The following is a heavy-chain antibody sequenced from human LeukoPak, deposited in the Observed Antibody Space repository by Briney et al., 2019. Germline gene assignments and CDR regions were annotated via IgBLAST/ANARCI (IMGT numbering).Heavy chain of an antibody. D-gene: IGHD3-22*01. V-gene: IGHV4-38-2*02. J-gene: IGHJ4*02. CDR3: ARERDSIIDY. Sequence: SETLSLTCTVSGYSISSGYYWGWIRQPPGKGLEWIGSIYHSGSTYYNPSLKSRVTISVDTSKNQFSLKLSSVTAADTAVYHCARERDSIIDYWGQGTLVTVSS. CDR2: IYHSGST. CDR1: GYSISSGYY.